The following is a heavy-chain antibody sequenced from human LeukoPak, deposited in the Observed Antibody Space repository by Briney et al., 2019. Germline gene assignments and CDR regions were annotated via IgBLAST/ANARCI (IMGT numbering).Heavy chain of an antibody. J-gene: IGHJ6*02. D-gene: IGHD5-18*01. V-gene: IGHV3-30*18. CDR2: ISYDGSNK. CDR3: AKDKGGYQGGMDV. Sequence: GGSLRLSCAASGFTFSSYGMHWVRQAPGKGLEWVAVISYDGSNKYYADSVKGRFTISRDNSKNTLYLQMNSLRAEDTAVYYCAKDKGGYQGGMDVWGQGTTVTVSS. CDR1: GFTFSSYG.